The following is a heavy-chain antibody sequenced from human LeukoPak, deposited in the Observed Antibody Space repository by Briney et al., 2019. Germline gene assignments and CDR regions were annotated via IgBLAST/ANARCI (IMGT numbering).Heavy chain of an antibody. D-gene: IGHD3-3*01. CDR3: AREGSYDFWSGYLVGNWFDP. CDR1: GYTFTSYY. J-gene: IGHJ5*02. Sequence: AASVKVSCKASGYTFTSYYMHWVRQAPGQGLEWMGIINPSGGSTSYAQKFQGRVTMTTDTSTSTAYMELRSLRSDDTAVYYCAREGSYDFWSGYLVGNWFDPWGQGTLVTVSS. V-gene: IGHV1-46*01. CDR2: INPSGGST.